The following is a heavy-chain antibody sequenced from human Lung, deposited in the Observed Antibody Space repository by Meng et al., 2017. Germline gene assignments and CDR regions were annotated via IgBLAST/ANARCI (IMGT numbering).Heavy chain of an antibody. V-gene: IGHV3-73*01. Sequence: GGSLKISCEVSGVSFSDFDIHWVRQASGKGLEWVGRIGGRRKSYAAAYAAPVRGRFTISRDDSRNTAYLQMNSLKTEDSAVYYCSIYIRGHIWGQGTMVTVSS. CDR3: SIYIRGHI. CDR2: IGGRRKSYAA. D-gene: IGHD6-19*01. CDR1: GVSFSDFD. J-gene: IGHJ3*02.